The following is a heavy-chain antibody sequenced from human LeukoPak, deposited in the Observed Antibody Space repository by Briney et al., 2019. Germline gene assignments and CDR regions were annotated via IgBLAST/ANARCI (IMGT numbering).Heavy chain of an antibody. V-gene: IGHV4-39*01. CDR1: GGSISSSSYY. J-gene: IGHJ3*02. CDR3: ARRSGYSYGFDAFDI. CDR2: IHYSGNT. Sequence: SETLSLTCTVSGGSISSSSYYWGWIRQPPGKGLEWIGIIHYSGNTYYNPSLKSPVTISVDTSKNQFSLKMNSVTAADTAVYYCARRSGYSYGFDAFDIWGQGTMVTVSS. D-gene: IGHD5-18*01.